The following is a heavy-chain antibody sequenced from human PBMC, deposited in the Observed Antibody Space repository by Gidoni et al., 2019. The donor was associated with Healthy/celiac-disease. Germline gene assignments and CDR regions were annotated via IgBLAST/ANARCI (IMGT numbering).Heavy chain of an antibody. CDR2: IYYSGST. CDR1: GGSISSYY. D-gene: IGHD3-9*01. CDR3: ASSSYYDILTGYSFGWFDP. Sequence: QVQLQESGPGLVKPSETLSLTCTVSGGSISSYYWSWIRQPPGKGLEWIGYIYYSGSTNYNPSLKIRVTISVDTSKNQFSLKLSSVTAADTAVYYCASSSYYDILTGYSFGWFDPWGQGTLVTVSS. V-gene: IGHV4-59*01. J-gene: IGHJ5*02.